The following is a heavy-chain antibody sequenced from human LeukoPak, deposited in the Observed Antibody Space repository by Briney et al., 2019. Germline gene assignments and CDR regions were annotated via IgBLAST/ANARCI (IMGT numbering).Heavy chain of an antibody. Sequence: SETLSLTCAVYGGSFSGYYWSWIRQPPGKGLEWIGEINHGGSTNYNPSLKSRVTISVDTSKNQFSLKLSSVTAADTAVYYCARGYDFWSGWALPYYMDVWGKGTTVTVSS. CDR1: GGSFSGYY. J-gene: IGHJ6*03. V-gene: IGHV4-34*01. CDR2: INHGGST. CDR3: ARGYDFWSGWALPYYMDV. D-gene: IGHD3-3*01.